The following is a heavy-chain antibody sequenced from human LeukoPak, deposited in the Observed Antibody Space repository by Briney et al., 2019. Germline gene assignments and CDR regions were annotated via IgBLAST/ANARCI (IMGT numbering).Heavy chain of an antibody. CDR3: ARIQYYYDSSGYYYFDY. CDR1: CGYLSSYF. D-gene: IGHD3-22*01. J-gene: IGHJ4*02. V-gene: IGHV4-59*01. Sequence: SETLSLTRTVSCGYLSSYFWSWIRQPPGKGLEWIGYIYYSGSTNYNPSLKSRVTISVDTSKNQSSLKLSSVTAADTAVYYCARIQYYYDSSGYYYFDYWGQGTLVTVSS. CDR2: IYYSGST.